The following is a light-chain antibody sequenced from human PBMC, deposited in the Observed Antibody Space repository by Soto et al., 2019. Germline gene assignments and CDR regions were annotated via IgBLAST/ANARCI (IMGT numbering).Light chain of an antibody. CDR3: SSYTSSGTHVV. CDR2: DVS. CDR1: SSDVGGYTY. V-gene: IGLV2-14*01. J-gene: IGLJ2*01. Sequence: QSALTQPASVSGSPGQSITISCTGTSSDVGGYTYVSWYQQHPGKAPKLMIYDVSNRPSVISNRFSGSKSGNTASLTISGLQAEDEADYYGSSYTSSGTHVVFCGGTKLTVL.